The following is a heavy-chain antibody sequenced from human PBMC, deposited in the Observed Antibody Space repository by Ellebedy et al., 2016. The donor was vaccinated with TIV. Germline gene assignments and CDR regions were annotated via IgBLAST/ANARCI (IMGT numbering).Heavy chain of an antibody. V-gene: IGHV3-23*01. CDR2: ISGTGGTT. CDR3: VKGGDYDRPDD. J-gene: IGHJ4*02. Sequence: GGSLRLXXAASGFIFSNYAMSWVRQAPGRGLEGVSTISGTGGTTYSADTVEGRFTISRDNSKNILYLQMNSPRAEDAALYYCVKGGDYDRPDDWGQGTLVTVSS. D-gene: IGHD4-17*01. CDR1: GFIFSNYA.